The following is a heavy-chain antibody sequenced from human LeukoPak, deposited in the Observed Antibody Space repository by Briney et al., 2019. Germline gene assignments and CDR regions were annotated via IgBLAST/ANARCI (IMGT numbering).Heavy chain of an antibody. D-gene: IGHD2-2*02. Sequence: SETLSLTCAVYGGSFSGYYWSWIRQSPDKGLEWIGEINHSGSSNYNPSLKSRVTISLDTSKNQFSLNLSSVTAADTAVYYCAREGYCSGTSCYNFNYWGQGTLVTVSS. CDR3: AREGYCSGTSCYNFNY. V-gene: IGHV4-34*01. CDR1: GGSFSGYY. CDR2: INHSGSS. J-gene: IGHJ4*02.